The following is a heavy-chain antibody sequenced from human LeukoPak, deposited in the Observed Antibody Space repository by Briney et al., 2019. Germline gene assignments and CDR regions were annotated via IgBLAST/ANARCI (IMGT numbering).Heavy chain of an antibody. CDR1: GDSVSSNSAA. CDR2: TYYRSKWFN. Sequence: SQTLSLTCAISGDSVSSNSAAWNWIRRSPSRGLGWLGRTYYRSKWFNDYAVSVKSRITINPDTSKNQFSLQLNSVTPEDTAVYYCARERMVPAATYFYYYGMDVWGKGTTVTVSS. J-gene: IGHJ6*04. CDR3: ARERMVPAATYFYYYGMDV. V-gene: IGHV6-1*01. D-gene: IGHD2-2*01.